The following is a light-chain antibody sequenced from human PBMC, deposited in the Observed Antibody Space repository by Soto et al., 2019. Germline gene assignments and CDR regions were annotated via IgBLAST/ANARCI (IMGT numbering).Light chain of an antibody. CDR2: AAS. J-gene: IGKJ1*01. CDR1: QSISTF. Sequence: DIQRTQSASSLSAAVGDRVTITCRASQSISTFLNWYQQKPGKAPKLLIYAASSLLGGVPSTFSGSGSGTDFTLTISSLQPEDFATYYCQQSYSTPPTFGQGTKVDIK. CDR3: QQSYSTPPT. V-gene: IGKV1-39*01.